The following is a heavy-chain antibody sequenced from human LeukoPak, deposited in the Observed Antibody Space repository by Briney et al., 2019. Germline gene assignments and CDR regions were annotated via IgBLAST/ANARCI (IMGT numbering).Heavy chain of an antibody. V-gene: IGHV1-46*01. Sequence: ASVKVSCKASGYNLITYYMQWVRQAPGQGLEWMGVITTSNGVTTYAQKFQGRVTATRDTSTSTVDMELSSLRSDDTAVYFCARAVYGGNQIDYWGQGTLVTVSS. CDR1: GYNLITYY. CDR3: ARAVYGGNQIDY. D-gene: IGHD4-23*01. CDR2: ITTSNGVT. J-gene: IGHJ4*02.